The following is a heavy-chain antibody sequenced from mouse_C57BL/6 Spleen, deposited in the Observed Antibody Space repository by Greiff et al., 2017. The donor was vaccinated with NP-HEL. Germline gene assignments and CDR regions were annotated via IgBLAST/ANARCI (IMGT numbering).Heavy chain of an antibody. CDR2: ISSGSSTI. J-gene: IGHJ4*01. V-gene: IGHV5-17*01. CDR1: GFTFSDYG. D-gene: IGHD2-10*02. Sequence: EVQVVESGGGLVKPGGSLKLSCAASGFTFSDYGMHWVRQAPEKGLEWVAYISSGSSTIYYAETVKGRFTISRDNAKNNLFLQMTSLRSEDTAMYYCARRYGNYYAMDYWGQGTSVTVSS. CDR3: ARRYGNYYAMDY.